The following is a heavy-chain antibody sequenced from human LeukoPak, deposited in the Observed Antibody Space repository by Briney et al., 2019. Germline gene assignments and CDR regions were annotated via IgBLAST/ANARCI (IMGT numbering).Heavy chain of an antibody. CDR1: GGSISSYY. D-gene: IGHD3-22*01. CDR2: IYYSGST. CDR3: ARDSSGNFDDAFDI. V-gene: IGHV4-59*01. Sequence: SETLSLTCTVSGGSISSYYWGWIRQPPGKGREWIGYIYYSGSTNYNPSLKSRVTISVDTSKNQFSLKLSSVTAADTAVYYCARDSSGNFDDAFDIWGQGTMVTVSS. J-gene: IGHJ3*02.